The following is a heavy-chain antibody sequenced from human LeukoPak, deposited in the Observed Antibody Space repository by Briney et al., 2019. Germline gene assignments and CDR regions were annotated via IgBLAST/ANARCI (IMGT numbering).Heavy chain of an antibody. D-gene: IGHD6-19*01. CDR1: GFTFSSYS. Sequence: PGGSLRLSCAASGFTFSSYSMNWARQAPGKGLEWVSSISSSSSYIYYADSVKGRFTISRDNAKNSLYLQMNSLRAEDTAVYYCASRQWLKGDADYWGQGTLVTVSS. J-gene: IGHJ4*02. V-gene: IGHV3-21*01. CDR3: ASRQWLKGDADY. CDR2: ISSSSSYI.